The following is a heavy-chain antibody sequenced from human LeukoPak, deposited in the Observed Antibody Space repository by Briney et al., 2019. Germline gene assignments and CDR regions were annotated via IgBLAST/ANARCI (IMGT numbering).Heavy chain of an antibody. D-gene: IGHD2-2*03. V-gene: IGHV1-69*01. CDR1: GGTFSSYA. Sequence: GASVKVSCKASGGTFSSYAISWVRQAPGQGLEWMGGIIPIFGTANYAQKFQGRVTITADESTSTAYMELSSLRSEDTAVYYCARGPFGYCSSTSCSSITRNWFDPWGQGTLVTVSS. CDR2: IIPIFGTA. J-gene: IGHJ5*02. CDR3: ARGPFGYCSSTSCSSITRNWFDP.